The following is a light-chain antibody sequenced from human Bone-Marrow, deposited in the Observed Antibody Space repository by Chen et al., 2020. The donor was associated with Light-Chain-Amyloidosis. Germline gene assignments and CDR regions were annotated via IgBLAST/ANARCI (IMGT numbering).Light chain of an antibody. CDR1: SSNVGGIT. J-gene: IGLJ3*02. CDR2: SNN. CDR3: AHWDDSMMGRL. V-gene: IGLV1-44*01. Sequence: QSVLTQPPSASGTPGQRVTISFSGNSSNVGGITVNWYQQVPGTAPKLLIYSNNKRTSGVPDRCSGSKSGTSASLAISGLQSEDEADYYCAHWDDSMMGRLFGGGTKLTVL.